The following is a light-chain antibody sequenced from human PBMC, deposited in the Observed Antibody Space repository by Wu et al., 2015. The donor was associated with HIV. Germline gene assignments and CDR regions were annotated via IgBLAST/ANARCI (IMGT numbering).Light chain of an antibody. Sequence: EVVVTQSPATLSLSPGERATLSCRVSQSVGTYLAWYQHKPGQVPRLLIYDASSRATGIPARFSGSGSGTDFTLTISSLEPEDFAVYYCQQRGYWGTFGGGTKVETK. V-gene: IGKV3-11*01. J-gene: IGKJ4*01. CDR2: DAS. CDR1: QSVGTY. CDR3: QQRGYWGT.